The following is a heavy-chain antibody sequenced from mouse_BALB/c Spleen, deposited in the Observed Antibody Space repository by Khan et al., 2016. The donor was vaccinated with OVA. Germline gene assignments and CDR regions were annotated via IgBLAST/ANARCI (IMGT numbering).Heavy chain of an antibody. D-gene: IGHD1-1*01. V-gene: IGHV2-9*02. CDR2: IWAGGST. J-gene: IGHJ3*01. CDR3: ARAYYYGAWFAY. CDR1: GFSLTTYG. Sequence: QVQLKESGPGLVAPSQSLSITCTVSGFSLTTYGVHWVRQPPGKGLEWLGVIWAGGSTNYNSALMSRLSISKDNSKSQVVLKMNSLQTDDTAMYYCARAYYYGAWFAYWGQGTLVTVSA.